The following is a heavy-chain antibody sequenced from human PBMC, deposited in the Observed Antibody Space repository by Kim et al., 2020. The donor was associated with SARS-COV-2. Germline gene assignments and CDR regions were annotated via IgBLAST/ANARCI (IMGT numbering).Heavy chain of an antibody. CDR3: AKGSDEDGGDHDAFDI. V-gene: IGHV3-33*06. J-gene: IGHJ3*02. Sequence: GGSLRLSCAASGFTFSSYAMHWVRQAPGKGLEWVAVIWYDGSNKYYADSVKGRFTISRDNSKNTLYLQMNSLRAEDTAVYYCAKGSDEDGGDHDAFDIWGQGTMVTVSS. CDR1: GFTFSSYA. D-gene: IGHD3-10*01. CDR2: IWYDGSNK.